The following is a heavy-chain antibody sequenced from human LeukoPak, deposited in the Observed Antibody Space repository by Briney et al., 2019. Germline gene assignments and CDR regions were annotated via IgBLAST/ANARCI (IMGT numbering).Heavy chain of an antibody. J-gene: IGHJ4*02. CDR2: ISYDGSNK. CDR3: ARGAVPRALDY. V-gene: IGHV3-30*04. CDR1: GFTFSTYA. Sequence: GRSLRLSCAASGFTFSTYAMHWVRQAPGKGLEWVAVISYDGSNKYYADSVKGRFTISRDSSKNTLYLQMNSLRAEDTAVYYCARGAVPRALDYWGQGTLVTVSS.